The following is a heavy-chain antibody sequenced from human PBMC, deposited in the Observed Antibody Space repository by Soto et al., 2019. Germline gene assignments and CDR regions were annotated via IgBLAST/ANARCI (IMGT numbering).Heavy chain of an antibody. Sequence: QITLKESGPPLVRPTQTLTLTCTVSGFSLRTDAVGVAWIRQSPGKALEWLGIIYWNGEKRYKSSLQTRLTITRDTSKNQVVLTMTDMAPLDTATYFCAHRIAAPGRTLDYWGQGVRVTVSS. J-gene: IGHJ4*02. D-gene: IGHD6-13*01. CDR2: IYWNGEK. CDR1: GFSLRTDAVG. CDR3: AHRIAAPGRTLDY. V-gene: IGHV2-5*01.